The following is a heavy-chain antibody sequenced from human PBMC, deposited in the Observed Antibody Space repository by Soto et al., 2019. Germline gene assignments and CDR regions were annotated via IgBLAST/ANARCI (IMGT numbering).Heavy chain of an antibody. J-gene: IGHJ6*02. CDR1: GYTFTSYG. CDR2: ISASNGNT. D-gene: IGHD2-15*01. V-gene: IGHV1-18*01. Sequence: RASVKVSCKASGYTFTSYGFSWVRQAPGQGLEWMGWISASNGNTNYAQKLQGRVTMTTDTSTGTAYMELRSLRSDDTATYYCARDSARYCPEARGDQGHYYFAMNGWRQGPT. CDR3: ARDSARYCPEARGDQGHYYFAMNG.